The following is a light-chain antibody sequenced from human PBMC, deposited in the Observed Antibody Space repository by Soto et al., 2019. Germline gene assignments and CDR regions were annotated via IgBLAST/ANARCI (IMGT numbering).Light chain of an antibody. CDR3: PSYDSSLSGWV. CDR2: GNS. CDR1: SSNIGAGYD. Sequence: QSVLTQPPSVSGAPGQRVTISCTGSSSNIGAGYDVHWYQQLPGTAPKLLSYGNSNRPSGVPDRFSGSKSGTSASLAITGLQAEDEADYYCPSYDSSLSGWVFGGGTQLTVL. J-gene: IGLJ3*02. V-gene: IGLV1-40*01.